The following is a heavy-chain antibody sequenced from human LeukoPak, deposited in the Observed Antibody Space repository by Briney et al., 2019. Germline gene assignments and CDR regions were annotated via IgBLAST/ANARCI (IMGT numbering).Heavy chain of an antibody. D-gene: IGHD1-26*01. CDR1: GGSISSFY. CDR3: ARGASGSHHYVDY. Sequence: SETLSLTCTASGGSISSFYWSWIRQPAGKGREWIGRIYSSGSTNYNPSLKSRVTMSVDTSENQFSLKLNSVTAADTAVYYCARGASGSHHYVDYWGQGTLVTVSS. J-gene: IGHJ4*02. CDR2: IYSSGST. V-gene: IGHV4-4*07.